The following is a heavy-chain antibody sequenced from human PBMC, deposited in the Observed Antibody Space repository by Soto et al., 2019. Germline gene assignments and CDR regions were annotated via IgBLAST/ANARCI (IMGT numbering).Heavy chain of an antibody. Sequence: QVQLVESGGGVVQPGRSLRLSCAASGFTFSNYGIHWVRQAPGKGLEWVTTISSDGNDKYYAGSVKSRFTICRDNSENTMDLQMNGLRDEDTAVYYCAKESFSAHQFIDHWGQGTLVTVSS. V-gene: IGHV3-30*18. CDR3: AKESFSAHQFIDH. CDR1: GFTFSNYG. CDR2: ISSDGNDK. J-gene: IGHJ4*02. D-gene: IGHD6-6*01.